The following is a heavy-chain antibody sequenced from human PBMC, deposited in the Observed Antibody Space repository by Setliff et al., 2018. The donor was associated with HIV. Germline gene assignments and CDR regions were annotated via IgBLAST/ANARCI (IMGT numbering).Heavy chain of an antibody. J-gene: IGHJ4*02. Sequence: ASVKVSCKTSGYTFSNYGLNWVRQATGQGLEWMGWMNPNSGNTGYAQKFQGRVTITRDTSASTAYMELSSLTSADTAVYYCARDFPYSGSWYFDYWGQGTLVTVSS. V-gene: IGHV1-8*03. D-gene: IGHD6-13*01. CDR1: GYTFSNYG. CDR2: MNPNSGNT. CDR3: ARDFPYSGSWYFDY.